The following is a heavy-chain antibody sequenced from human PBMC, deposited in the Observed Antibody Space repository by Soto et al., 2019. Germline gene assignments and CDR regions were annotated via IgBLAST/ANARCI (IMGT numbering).Heavy chain of an antibody. J-gene: IGHJ4*02. CDR1: GGSFSGYY. V-gene: IGHV4-34*01. Sequence: PSETLSLTCAVYGGSFSGYYWSWIRQPPGKGLEWIGEINHSGSTNYNPSLKSRVTISVDTSKNQFYLKLSSVTAADTAVYYCARQIPYYDFWSGYLEHYYFDYWGQGTLVTVSS. CDR2: INHSGST. D-gene: IGHD3-3*01. CDR3: ARQIPYYDFWSGYLEHYYFDY.